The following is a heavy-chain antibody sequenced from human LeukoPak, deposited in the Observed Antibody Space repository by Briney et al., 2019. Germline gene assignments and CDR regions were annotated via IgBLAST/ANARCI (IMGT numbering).Heavy chain of an antibody. D-gene: IGHD3-10*01. Sequence: PSETLSLTCTVSSGSISSCDYYWGWIRQPPGKGLEWIGSGCYGGSTYYSPSLKSRVTISVDTSKNQFSLKLSSVTAADTAVYYCARDSGGAFDYWGQGTLVTVSS. CDR3: ARDSGGAFDY. CDR1: SGSISSCDYY. V-gene: IGHV4-39*07. CDR2: GCYGGST. J-gene: IGHJ4*02.